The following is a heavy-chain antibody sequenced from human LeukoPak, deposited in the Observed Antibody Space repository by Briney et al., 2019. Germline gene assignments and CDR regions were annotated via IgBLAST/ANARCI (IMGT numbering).Heavy chain of an antibody. V-gene: IGHV4-31*03. CDR3: ARDLRTSVTHNAFDI. D-gene: IGHD4-17*01. J-gene: IGHJ3*02. CDR1: GGSISSGGYY. Sequence: PSQTLSLTCTVSGGSISSGGYYWSWIRQHPGKGLEWIGYIYYSGSTYYNPSLKSRVTMSVDTSKNQFSLKLSSVTAADTAVYYCARDLRTSVTHNAFDIWGQGTMVTVSS. CDR2: IYYSGST.